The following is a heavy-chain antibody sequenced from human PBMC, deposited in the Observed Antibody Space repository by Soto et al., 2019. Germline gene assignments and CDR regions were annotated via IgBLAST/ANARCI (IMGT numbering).Heavy chain of an antibody. J-gene: IGHJ4*02. CDR3: ARGLEDYDYVWGSYRHFDY. CDR1: GGSISSYY. D-gene: IGHD3-16*02. V-gene: IGHV4-59*01. CDR2: IYYSGST. Sequence: SETLSLTCTVSGGSISSYYWSWIRQPPGKGLEWIGYIYYSGSTNYNPSLKSRVTISVDTSKNQFSLKLSSVTAADTAVFYCARGLEDYDYVWGSYRHFDYWGQGTLVTVSS.